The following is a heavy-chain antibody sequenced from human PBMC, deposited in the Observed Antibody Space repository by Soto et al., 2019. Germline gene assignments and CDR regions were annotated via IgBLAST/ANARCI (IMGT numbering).Heavy chain of an antibody. Sequence: SETLSLTCTVSGGSISSGDYYWSWIRQPPGKGLGWIGYIYYSGSTYYNPSLKSRVTISGATSKNQFSLKLSSVTAADTAVYYCASAPARFLEWLLDPGYYYYGMDVWGQGTTVTVSS. V-gene: IGHV4-30-4*01. CDR2: IYYSGST. CDR3: ASAPARFLEWLLDPGYYYYGMDV. J-gene: IGHJ6*02. CDR1: GGSISSGDYY. D-gene: IGHD3-3*01.